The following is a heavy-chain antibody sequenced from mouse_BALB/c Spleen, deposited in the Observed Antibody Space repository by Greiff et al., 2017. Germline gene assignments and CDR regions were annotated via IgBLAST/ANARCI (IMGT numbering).Heavy chain of an antibody. V-gene: IGHV2-9*02. J-gene: IGHJ4*01. CDR3: ARAPTDRYDLYYAMDY. CDR2: IWAGGST. Sequence: QVQLQESGPGLVAPSQSLSITCTVSGFSLTSYGVHWVRQPPGKGLEWLGVIWAGGSTNYNSALMSRLSISKDNSKSQVFLKMNSLQTDDTAMYYCARAPTDRYDLYYAMDYWGQGTSVTVSS. CDR1: GFSLTSYG. D-gene: IGHD2-14*01.